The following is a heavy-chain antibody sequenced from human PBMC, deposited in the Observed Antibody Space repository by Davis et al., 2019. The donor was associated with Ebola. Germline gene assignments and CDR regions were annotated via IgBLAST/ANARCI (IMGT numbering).Heavy chain of an antibody. CDR1: GVTFSNYW. CDR2: INQDGTDR. D-gene: IGHD4/OR15-4a*01. V-gene: IGHV3-7*03. Sequence: PGGSLRLSCVASGVTFSNYWMSWVRKAPGKGLEWVANINQDGTDRHYVASMGGRFTISRDNAKSSLYLQMDSLRAEDTAVYYCAKGTPGNYGGRLDCWGQGTLVTVSS. J-gene: IGHJ4*02. CDR3: AKGTPGNYGGRLDC.